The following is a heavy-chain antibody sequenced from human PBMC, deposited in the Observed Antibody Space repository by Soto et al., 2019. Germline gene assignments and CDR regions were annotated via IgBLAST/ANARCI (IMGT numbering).Heavy chain of an antibody. CDR2: ISFDGSHK. V-gene: IGHV3-30*18. Sequence: GGSLRLSCAGSGFTFSNYGLHWVRQAPGKGLDWLSFISFDGSHKYYADSVKGRFTISRDNSNNMLYLQMDSLTTEDTAVYYCAKDGAPRYCSRSSCHPAGAYWGQGTLVTVSS. CDR3: AKDGAPRYCSRSSCHPAGAY. J-gene: IGHJ4*02. CDR1: GFTFSNYG. D-gene: IGHD2-15*01.